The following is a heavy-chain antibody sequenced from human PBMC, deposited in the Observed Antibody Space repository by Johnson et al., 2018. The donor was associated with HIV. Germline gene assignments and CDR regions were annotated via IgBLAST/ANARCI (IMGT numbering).Heavy chain of an antibody. V-gene: IGHV3-30*03. CDR3: ARDLIISRSWY. D-gene: IGHD6-13*01. CDR1: GFTFSSYG. CDR2: ISHDGSIK. Sequence: VQLVESGGGVVQPGRSLRLSCAASGFTFSSYGMHWVRQAPGKGLEWVAVISHDGSIKYYTDSVKGRFTISRDSSKNTLYLQMNSLRLEDTAVYYCARDLIISRSWY. J-gene: IGHJ2*01.